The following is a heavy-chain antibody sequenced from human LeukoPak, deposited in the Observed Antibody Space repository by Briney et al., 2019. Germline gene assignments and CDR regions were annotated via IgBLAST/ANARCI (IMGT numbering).Heavy chain of an antibody. V-gene: IGHV3-30*04. CDR3: ASAEGFVVVPAALDY. D-gene: IGHD2-2*01. Sequence: GGSLRLSCAASGFTFSSYAMHWVRQAPGKGLEWVAVISYDGSNKYYADSVKGRFTISRDNSKNTPYLQMNSLRAEDTAVYYCASAEGFVVVPAALDYWGQGTLVTVSS. CDR1: GFTFSSYA. J-gene: IGHJ4*02. CDR2: ISYDGSNK.